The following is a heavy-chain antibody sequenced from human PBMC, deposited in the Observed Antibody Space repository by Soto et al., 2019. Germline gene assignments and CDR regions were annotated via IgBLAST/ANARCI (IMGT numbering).Heavy chain of an antibody. Sequence: ASVKVSCKASGYTFTSYYMHWVRQAPGQGLEWMGIINPSGGSTSYAQKFQGRVTMTRDTSTSTVYMELSSLRSEDTAVYYCARGAITIFGVVIITVRNYGMDVWGQGNTVTVSS. CDR1: GYTFTSYY. V-gene: IGHV1-46*01. J-gene: IGHJ6*02. CDR2: INPSGGST. CDR3: ARGAITIFGVVIITVRNYGMDV. D-gene: IGHD3-3*01.